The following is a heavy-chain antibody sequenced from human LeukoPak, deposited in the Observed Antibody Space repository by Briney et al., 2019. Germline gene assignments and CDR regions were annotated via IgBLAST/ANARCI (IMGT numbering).Heavy chain of an antibody. V-gene: IGHV3-20*04. CDR1: GFTLDSAW. CDR2: ISPDGDK. D-gene: IGHD6-13*01. Sequence: PGGSLRLSCTASGFTLDSAWMHWVRQVPGQGLEWLSRISPDGDKSYVNSVKGRFTVSRDIGANAVYLEMKSLRVEDSSMYFCVRVRPVMGSGWYGDAFDLWGQGTMVIVSP. J-gene: IGHJ3*01. CDR3: VRVRPVMGSGWYGDAFDL.